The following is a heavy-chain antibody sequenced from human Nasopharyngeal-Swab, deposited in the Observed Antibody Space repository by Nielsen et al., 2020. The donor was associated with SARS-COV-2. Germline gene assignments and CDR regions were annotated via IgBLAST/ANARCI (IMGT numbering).Heavy chain of an antibody. Sequence: GESLKISCAASGFTFSSFGMHWVRQAPGKGLEWVAFIAHDASIEYYGDSVKGRFSISRDSSKNTLYLQMDSLRGEDTTVYYCARGGWYFDFWGRGTLVTVSS. J-gene: IGHJ2*01. CDR3: ARGGWYFDF. CDR2: IAHDASIE. V-gene: IGHV3-30*03. D-gene: IGHD3-16*01. CDR1: GFTFSSFG.